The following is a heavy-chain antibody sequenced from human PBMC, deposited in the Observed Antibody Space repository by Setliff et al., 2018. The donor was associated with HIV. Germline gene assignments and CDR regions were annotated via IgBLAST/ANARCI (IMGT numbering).Heavy chain of an antibody. CDR2: IKLSSGGT. V-gene: IGHV1-2*02. CDR1: GNSFNGDF. CDR3: VTSPGSFTSVDETEAGDY. Sequence: ASVKVSCKAPGNSFNGDFLNWVQQAPGQGLEWMGNIKLSSGGTKFAQKFLGRVTMTRDTSTNTAFMELRRLNSDDTATYFCVTSPGSFTSVDETEAGDYWGQGTLVTVSS. D-gene: IGHD6-25*01. J-gene: IGHJ4*02.